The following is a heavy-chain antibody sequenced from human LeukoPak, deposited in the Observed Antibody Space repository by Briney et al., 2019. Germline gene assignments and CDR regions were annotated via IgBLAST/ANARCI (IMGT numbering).Heavy chain of an antibody. CDR1: GGSISSGGYS. J-gene: IGHJ4*02. CDR3: ARAPSGCGGTCPSDH. D-gene: IGHD2-15*01. Sequence: SQTLSLTCAVSGGSISSGGYSWSWIRQPPGKGLEWIGYIYHSGSTYYNPSLKSRVTISVDRSKNQFSLKLSSVTAADTAVYYCARAPSGCGGTCPSDHWGQGTLVTVSS. V-gene: IGHV4-30-2*01. CDR2: IYHSGST.